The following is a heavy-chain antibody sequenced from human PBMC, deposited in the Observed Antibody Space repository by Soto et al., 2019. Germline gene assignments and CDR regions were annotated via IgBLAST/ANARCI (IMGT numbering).Heavy chain of an antibody. Sequence: EVQLVESGGGLVQPGRSLRLSCAASGFTFDDYAMHWVRQAPGKGLEWVSGISWNSGSIGYADSVKGRFTISRDNAKNSLYLQMNSLRAEDTALYYCAKGGEDIVVVVAAFAFDIWGQGTMVTVSS. CDR2: ISWNSGSI. J-gene: IGHJ3*02. D-gene: IGHD2-15*01. V-gene: IGHV3-9*01. CDR1: GFTFDDYA. CDR3: AKGGEDIVVVVAAFAFDI.